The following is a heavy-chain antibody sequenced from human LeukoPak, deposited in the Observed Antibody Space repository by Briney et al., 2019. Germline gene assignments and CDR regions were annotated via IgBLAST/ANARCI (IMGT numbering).Heavy chain of an antibody. D-gene: IGHD4-17*01. CDR3: ARDQTVSPYYYYMDV. Sequence: GASVKVSCKASGYSFVLYGISWVRQAPGEGPEWMGWISGSTGDTNYAQKLQGRVTMTTDTSTSTAYMELRSLRSDDTAVYYCARDQTVSPYYYYMDVWGKGTTVTVSS. CDR2: ISGSTGDT. V-gene: IGHV1-18*01. J-gene: IGHJ6*03. CDR1: GYSFVLYG.